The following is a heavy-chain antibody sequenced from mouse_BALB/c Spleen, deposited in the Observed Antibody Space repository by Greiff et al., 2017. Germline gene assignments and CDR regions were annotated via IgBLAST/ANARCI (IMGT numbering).Heavy chain of an antibody. CDR1: GYTFSSYW. V-gene: IGHV1-9*01. CDR3: ARSNYGSSVYYAMDY. CDR2: ILPGSGST. Sequence: QVQLQQSGAELMKPGASVKISCKATGYTFSSYWIEWVKQRPGHGLEWIGEILPGSGSTNYNEKFKGKATFTADTSSNTAYMQLSSLTSEDSAVYYCARSNYGSSVYYAMDYWGQGTSVTVSS. J-gene: IGHJ4*01. D-gene: IGHD1-1*01.